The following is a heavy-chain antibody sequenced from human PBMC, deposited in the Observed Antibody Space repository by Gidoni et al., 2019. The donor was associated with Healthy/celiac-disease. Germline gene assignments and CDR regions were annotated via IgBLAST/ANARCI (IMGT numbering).Heavy chain of an antibody. Sequence: QVQLVQSGAEVKKPGSSVKVSCKASGGPFSSYAISWVRQAPGQGLEWMGGIIPIVGTANYAQKFQGRVTITADESTSTAYMELSSLRSEDTAVYYCASVRGEEENYYYYGMDVWGQGTTVTVSS. V-gene: IGHV1-69*01. D-gene: IGHD2-21*01. CDR3: ASVRGEEENYYYYGMDV. CDR2: IIPIVGTA. J-gene: IGHJ6*02. CDR1: GGPFSSYA.